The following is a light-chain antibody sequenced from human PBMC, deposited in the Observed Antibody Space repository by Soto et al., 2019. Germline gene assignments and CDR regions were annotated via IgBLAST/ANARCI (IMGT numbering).Light chain of an antibody. V-gene: IGKV3-20*01. Sequence: EIVLTQSPGTLSLSPGERATLSCRASQSVSSDYLAWYQQRRDQAPRLLIYAASSRATGIPDRFSGSGSGTDFTLTISRLEPEDFAVFYCQQYGNSPLYTFGQGTKLEIK. CDR1: QSVSSDY. CDR2: AAS. CDR3: QQYGNSPLYT. J-gene: IGKJ2*01.